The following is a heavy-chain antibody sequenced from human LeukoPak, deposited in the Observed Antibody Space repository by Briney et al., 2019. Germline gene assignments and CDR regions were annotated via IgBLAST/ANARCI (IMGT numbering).Heavy chain of an antibody. J-gene: IGHJ4*02. V-gene: IGHV4-59*04. Sequence: PSETLSLTCTVSGGSISSYYWGWIRQPPGKGLEWIGHIDYTGSPSYNPSLRNRGTIFVDTSKNQFSLKLNSVTAADTAVYYCAKYIWGTMIDYWGQGTLVTVSS. D-gene: IGHD3-16*01. CDR1: GGSISSYY. CDR2: IDYTGSP. CDR3: AKYIWGTMIDY.